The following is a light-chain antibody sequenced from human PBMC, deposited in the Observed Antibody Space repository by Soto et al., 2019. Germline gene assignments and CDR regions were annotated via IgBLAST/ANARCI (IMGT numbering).Light chain of an antibody. V-gene: IGKV3-15*01. CDR3: QQYNNWPPT. Sequence: EIVMTQSPASLSVSPGERATLSCRASQSLRSNLAWYQQKPGQAPRLLIYGASTRATGIPTRFSGSGSGTEFTLTISSPQSEDFAVYYCQQYNNWPPTFGQGTRLEIK. CDR1: QSLRSN. J-gene: IGKJ5*01. CDR2: GAS.